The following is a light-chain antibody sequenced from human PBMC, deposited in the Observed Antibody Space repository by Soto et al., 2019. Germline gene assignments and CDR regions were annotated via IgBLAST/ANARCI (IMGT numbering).Light chain of an antibody. CDR3: QQYGGSPIT. CDR2: GAS. J-gene: IGKJ5*01. Sequence: EVVLTQSPVTLSLSPGGRATRSCRASQSVSRRLAWYQQRPGQSPRLLISGASMRASGVPVRFIGSGSGTDFTLTITRLEPEDFAVYYCQQYGGSPITFGLGTRLEIK. V-gene: IGKV3-20*01. CDR1: QSVSRR.